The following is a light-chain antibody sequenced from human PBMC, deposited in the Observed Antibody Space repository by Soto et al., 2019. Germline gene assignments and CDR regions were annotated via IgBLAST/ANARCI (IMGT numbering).Light chain of an antibody. V-gene: IGKV3-20*01. CDR3: QQYGSSPRT. CDR2: GAS. CDR1: QSISNSY. J-gene: IGKJ1*01. Sequence: EILLTQSPGTLSLSPGERATLSFRASQSISNSYLAWYQQKPGQAPRLLIYGASSRATGIPDRFSGSGSVTDFTLTISRLEPEDFAVYFCQQYGSSPRTFGQGTKVDIK.